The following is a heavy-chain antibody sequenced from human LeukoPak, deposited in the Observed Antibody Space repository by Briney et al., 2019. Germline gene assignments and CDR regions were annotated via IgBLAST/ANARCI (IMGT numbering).Heavy chain of an antibody. CDR3: ARNAYYDSSAYYMDY. CDR1: GFTFSSYG. J-gene: IGHJ4*02. V-gene: IGHV3-33*01. D-gene: IGHD3-22*01. CDR2: IWYDGSNK. Sequence: GGSLRLSCAASGFTFSSYGMHWVRQAPGKGLDWVAVIWYDGSNKYYADSVKGRFTISRDNSKNTLYLLMDSLRAEDTAVYYCARNAYYDSSAYYMDYWGQVTLVSVSS.